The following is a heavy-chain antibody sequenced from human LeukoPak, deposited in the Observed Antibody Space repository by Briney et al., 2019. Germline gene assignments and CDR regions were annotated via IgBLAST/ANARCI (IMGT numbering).Heavy chain of an antibody. CDR3: ARDYIGYYDFPKGFDY. Sequence: ASVTVSCKASGYTFTSYYMHWVRQAPGQGLEWMGIINPSGGSTSYAQKFQGRVTMTRDTSTSTVYMELSSLRSEDTAVYYCARDYIGYYDFPKGFDYWGQGTLVTVSS. CDR2: INPSGGST. V-gene: IGHV1-46*01. CDR1: GYTFTSYY. J-gene: IGHJ4*02. D-gene: IGHD3-3*01.